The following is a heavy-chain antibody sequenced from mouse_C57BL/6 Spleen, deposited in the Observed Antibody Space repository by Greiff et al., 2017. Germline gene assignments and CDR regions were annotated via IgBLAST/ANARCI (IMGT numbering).Heavy chain of an antibody. D-gene: IGHD2-4*01. CDR3: ARWGGDYDVPGFAY. V-gene: IGHV1-26*01. CDR2: INPNNGGN. CDR1: GYTFTDYY. J-gene: IGHJ3*01. Sequence: EVQLQQSGPELVKPGASVKISCKASGYTFTDYYMNWVKQSHGKSLEWIGDINPNNGGNSYNQNVKGKATLTLDKSSSTAYMELRSLTSEDSAVYYCARWGGDYDVPGFAYWGQGTLVTVSA.